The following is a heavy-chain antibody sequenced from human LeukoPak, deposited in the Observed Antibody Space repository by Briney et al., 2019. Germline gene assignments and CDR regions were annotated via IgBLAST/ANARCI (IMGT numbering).Heavy chain of an antibody. CDR2: ISVNNGGT. J-gene: IGHJ1*01. Sequence: ASVKVSCKASGYTFTTYSPAWVRQAPGQSLEWMGWISVNNGGTNYAQSFQDRVTLTRDTSTNTAYLELRSLRSDDTAIIYCATATQPRGYFLHWGQGTLVTVPS. CDR3: ATATQPRGYFLH. V-gene: IGHV1-18*01. D-gene: IGHD2-2*01. CDR1: GYTFTTYS.